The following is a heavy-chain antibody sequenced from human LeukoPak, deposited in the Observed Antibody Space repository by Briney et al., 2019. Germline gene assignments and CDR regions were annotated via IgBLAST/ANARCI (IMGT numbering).Heavy chain of an antibody. Sequence: GGSLRLSCTVSGFTFSSYWMHWVRQAPGKGLVWVSRINSDGSSTSYADSVKGRFTISRDNAKNTLYLQMNSLRAEDTAVYYCARDRSYYDFWSAPSMDVWGQGTTVTVSS. V-gene: IGHV3-74*01. CDR2: INSDGSST. CDR3: ARDRSYYDFWSAPSMDV. D-gene: IGHD3-3*01. J-gene: IGHJ6*02. CDR1: GFTFSSYW.